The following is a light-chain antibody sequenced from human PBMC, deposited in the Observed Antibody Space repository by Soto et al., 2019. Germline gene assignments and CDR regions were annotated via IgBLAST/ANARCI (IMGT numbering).Light chain of an antibody. CDR2: GAS. V-gene: IGKV3-20*01. Sequence: EIVVTQSPGTLSLSPGERATLSCRARQSVDSNYLAWYRHKPGQAPRLLIYGASSRATGIPDRFSGSGSGTEFNPTISRLAHEDFAVSYCQQYGSSSSTLGQGTKVDIK. J-gene: IGKJ1*01. CDR1: QSVDSNY. CDR3: QQYGSSSST.